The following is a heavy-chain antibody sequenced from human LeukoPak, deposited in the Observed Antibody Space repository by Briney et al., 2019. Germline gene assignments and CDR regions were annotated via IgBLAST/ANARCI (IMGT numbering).Heavy chain of an antibody. V-gene: IGHV3-23*01. D-gene: IGHD1-1*01. CDR3: AKSLLTTATGTGRAFDI. CDR1: GFSFRDYP. Sequence: GGSLRLSCEAAGFSFRDYPMGWVRRASGKRLEWVSGISAGADVIFYADPVKGRFTISRDNSKNTLYLQMNSLRAEDSAEYYCAKSLLTTATGTGRAFDIWGQGTMVTVSS. J-gene: IGHJ3*02. CDR2: ISAGADVI.